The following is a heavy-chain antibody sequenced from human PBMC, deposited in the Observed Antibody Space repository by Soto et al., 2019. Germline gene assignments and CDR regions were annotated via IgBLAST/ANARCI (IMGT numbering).Heavy chain of an antibody. D-gene: IGHD1-7*01. J-gene: IGHJ4*02. CDR2: VKSKANGGTV. CDR3: ARDQTGTSAFDY. V-gene: IGHV3-15*07. Sequence: GGSLRLSCAASGFTFNGAWMNWVRQAPGKGLEWVGRVKSKANGGTVDYGAPVKGRFTISRDDSANTVYLQMNSLNTEDTALYYFARDQTGTSAFDYWGPGILVTVSS. CDR1: GFTFNGAW.